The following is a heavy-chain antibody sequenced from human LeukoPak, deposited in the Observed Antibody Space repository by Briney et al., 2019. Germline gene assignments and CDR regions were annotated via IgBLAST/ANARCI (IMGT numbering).Heavy chain of an antibody. CDR3: AREADNWFDA. CDR2: IYSGGST. Sequence: PGGSLRLSCAASGFTVSSNYMSWVRQAPGKGLEWVSVIYSGGSTYYADSVKGRFTISRDNSKNTVYLQMNSLRVEDTAVYYGAREADNWFDAWGQGTLVTVSS. CDR1: GFTVSSNY. J-gene: IGHJ5*02. V-gene: IGHV3-53*01.